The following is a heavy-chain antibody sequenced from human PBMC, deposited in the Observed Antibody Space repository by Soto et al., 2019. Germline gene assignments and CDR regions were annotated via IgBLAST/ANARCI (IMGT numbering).Heavy chain of an antibody. CDR1: GYTFTSYG. J-gene: IGHJ4*02. V-gene: IGHV1-18*01. CDR2: ISAYNGNT. Sequence: ASVKVSCKASGYTFTSYGISWVRQAPGQGLEWMGWISAYNGNTNYAQKLQGRVTISRDNSKNTPYLQMNSLRAEDTAVYYCAKVYGRWEPKQTLSFDYWGQGTLVTVSS. D-gene: IGHD1-26*01. CDR3: AKVYGRWEPKQTLSFDY.